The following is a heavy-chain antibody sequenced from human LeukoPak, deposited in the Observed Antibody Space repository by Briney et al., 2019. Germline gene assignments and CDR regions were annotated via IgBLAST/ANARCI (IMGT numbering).Heavy chain of an antibody. V-gene: IGHV1-2*02. CDR1: GYTFTGYY. CDR3: ARDHGGSYYVVYAFDI. Sequence: ASVKVSCKASGYTFTGYYMHWVRQAPGQGLEWMGWINPNSGGTNYAQKFQGRVTMTRDSSISTAYMELSRLRSDDTAVYYCARDHGGSYYVVYAFDIWGQGTMVTVSS. CDR2: INPNSGGT. D-gene: IGHD1-26*01. J-gene: IGHJ3*02.